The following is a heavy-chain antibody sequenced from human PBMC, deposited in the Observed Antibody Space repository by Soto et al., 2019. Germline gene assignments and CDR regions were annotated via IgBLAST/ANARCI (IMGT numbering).Heavy chain of an antibody. Sequence: GGSLRLSCAASGFTFSSYEMNWVRQAPGKGLEWVSYISSSGSTIYYADSVKGRFTISRDNAKNSLYLQMNSLRAEDTAVYYCAREFCSGGNCYTYYFDPWGQGIPVTVSS. J-gene: IGHJ5*02. CDR1: GFTFSSYE. D-gene: IGHD2-15*01. CDR3: AREFCSGGNCYTYYFDP. CDR2: ISSSGSTI. V-gene: IGHV3-48*03.